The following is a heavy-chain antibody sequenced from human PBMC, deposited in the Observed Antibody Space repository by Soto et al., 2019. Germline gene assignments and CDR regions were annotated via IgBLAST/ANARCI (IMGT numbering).Heavy chain of an antibody. Sequence: SETLSLTCSVSGGSINSRSYSWGWIRQPPGKGLEWIGTFYNNENPNYNPSLKSRVTISVDTSKNQFSLKLSSVTAADTAVYYCARHTYSWAGNWFDPWGQGNLVTVSS. D-gene: IGHD4-4*01. CDR3: ARHTYSWAGNWFDP. V-gene: IGHV4-39*01. CDR1: GGSINSRSYS. J-gene: IGHJ5*02. CDR2: FYNNENP.